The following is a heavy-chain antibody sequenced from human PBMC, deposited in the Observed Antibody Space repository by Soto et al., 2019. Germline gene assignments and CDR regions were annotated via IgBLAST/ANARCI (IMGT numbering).Heavy chain of an antibody. CDR1: GGSISSGDYY. CDR2: IYYSGST. V-gene: IGHV4-30-4*01. J-gene: IGHJ6*02. Sequence: QVQLQESGPGLVKPSQTLSLTCTVSGGSISSGDYYWSWIRQPPGKGLEWIGYIYYSGSTYYNPSLKRRVTISVDTSKNQFSLKLSSVTAADTAVYYCARVPTTQHYYYGMDVWGQGTTVTVSS. CDR3: ARVPTTQHYYYGMDV. D-gene: IGHD4-4*01.